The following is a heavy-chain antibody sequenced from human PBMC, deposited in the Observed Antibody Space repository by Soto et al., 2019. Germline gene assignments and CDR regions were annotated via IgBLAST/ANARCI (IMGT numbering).Heavy chain of an antibody. CDR3: ARAHALALPGYRFDY. CDR2: ISYDGSEK. CDR1: GFTFSSYA. J-gene: IGHJ4*02. V-gene: IGHV3-30-3*01. Sequence: QAQLVESGGGVVQPGRSLRLSCAASGFTFSSYAMHWVRQAPGKGLEWVAVISYDGSEKHHADSVKGRFTISRDNSKNTLSLQMDSLRPEDTAVYYCARAHALALPGYRFDYWGQGTLLTVSS. D-gene: IGHD3-16*02.